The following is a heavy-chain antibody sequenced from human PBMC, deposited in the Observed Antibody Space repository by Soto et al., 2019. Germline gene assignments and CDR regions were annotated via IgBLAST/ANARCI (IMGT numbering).Heavy chain of an antibody. V-gene: IGHV3-11*01. CDR2: ISDTGRTI. J-gene: IGHJ5*02. D-gene: IGHD2-8*01. CDR3: EGFKEGKIAGVSWIEP. Sequence: SXRLSCFFSGLDFRVSYMNWIRQAPGKGLEWISYISDTGRTIHYADSVKGRFVISRDNSKDSLYLQMNDLRADDKAVYYCEGFKEGKIAGVSWIEPWGQGTRVTVSS. CDR1: GLDFRVSY.